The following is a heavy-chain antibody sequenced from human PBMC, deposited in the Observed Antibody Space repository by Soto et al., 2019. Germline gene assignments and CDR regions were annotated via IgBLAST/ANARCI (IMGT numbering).Heavy chain of an antibody. Sequence: GGSLRLSCAASGFTFSSYWMHWVRQAPGKGLVWVSRINSDGISTTYADSVKGRFTVSRDNAKNTLYLQMNSLRAEDTAVYYCAREIGGFEDYWGQGTLDTVSS. V-gene: IGHV3-74*01. CDR1: GFTFSSYW. J-gene: IGHJ4*02. CDR2: INSDGIST. D-gene: IGHD3-16*01. CDR3: AREIGGFEDY.